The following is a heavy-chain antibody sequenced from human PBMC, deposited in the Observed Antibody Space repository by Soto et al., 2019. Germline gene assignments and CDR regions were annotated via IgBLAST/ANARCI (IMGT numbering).Heavy chain of an antibody. CDR1: GYTFTSYG. D-gene: IGHD3-10*01. Sequence: GASVKVSFKASGYTFTSYGISWVRQAPGQGLEWMGWISAYNGNTNYAQKLQGRVTMTTDTSTSTAYMELRSLRSDDTAVYYCARGPEWGVITPITHFDYWGQGTLVTVSS. CDR3: ARGPEWGVITPITHFDY. V-gene: IGHV1-18*04. J-gene: IGHJ4*02. CDR2: ISAYNGNT.